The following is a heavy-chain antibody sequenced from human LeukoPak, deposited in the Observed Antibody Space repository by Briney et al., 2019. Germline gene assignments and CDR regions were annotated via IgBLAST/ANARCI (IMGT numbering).Heavy chain of an antibody. CDR3: ARGKSDCSSTSCYLVPSRVRAFDI. Sequence: SETLSLTCAVYGGSFSGYYWSWIRQPPGKGLEWIGEINHSGSTNYNPSLKSRVTISVDTSKNQFSLKLSSVTAADTGVYYCARGKSDCSSTSCYLVPSRVRAFDIWGQGTMVTVSS. D-gene: IGHD2-2*01. J-gene: IGHJ3*02. CDR2: INHSGST. CDR1: GGSFSGYY. V-gene: IGHV4-34*01.